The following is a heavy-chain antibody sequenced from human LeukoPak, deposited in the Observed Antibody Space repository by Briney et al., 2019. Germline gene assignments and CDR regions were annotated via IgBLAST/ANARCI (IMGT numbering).Heavy chain of an antibody. CDR1: GFTFSNAW. CDR3: TTAFFWSGINYYYYGMDV. V-gene: IGHV3-15*01. J-gene: IGHJ6*02. Sequence: GGSLRLSCAASGFTFSNAWMSWVRQAPGKGLEWVGRIKSKTDGGTTDYAAPVKGRFTISRDDSKNTLYLQMNSLKTEDTAVYYCTTAFFWSGINYYYYGMDVWGQGTTVTVSS. D-gene: IGHD3-3*01. CDR2: IKSKTDGGTT.